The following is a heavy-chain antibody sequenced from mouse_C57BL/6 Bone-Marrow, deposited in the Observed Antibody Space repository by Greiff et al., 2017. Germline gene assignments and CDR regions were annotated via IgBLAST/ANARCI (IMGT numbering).Heavy chain of an antibody. CDR1: ESEFPSHD. V-gene: IGHV5-2*01. Sequence: EVQVVESGGGLVQPGESLKLSCESNESEFPSHDMSWVRKIPEKRLELVAAINSDGGSTYYPDTMERRFIISRDNTKKTLYLQMSSLRSEDTALYYCARQGYGYAMDYWGQGTSVTVSS. CDR2: INSDGGST. J-gene: IGHJ4*01. D-gene: IGHD2-2*01. CDR3: ARQGYGYAMDY.